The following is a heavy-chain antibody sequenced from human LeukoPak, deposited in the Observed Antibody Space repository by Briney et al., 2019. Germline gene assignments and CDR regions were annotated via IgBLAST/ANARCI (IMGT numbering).Heavy chain of an antibody. V-gene: IGHV3-53*01. D-gene: IGHD1-26*01. CDR2: IYSAGAT. CDR1: GFTFSGYS. J-gene: IGHJ3*02. CDR3: ARIEWERLGRAFDI. Sequence: PGGSLRLSCAASGFTFSGYSMTWVRQAPGKGLEWVSSIYSAGATHYAESVKGRFTISRDNSKNTLYLQMNSLRAEDMAVYYCARIEWERLGRAFDIWGQGAMVTVSS.